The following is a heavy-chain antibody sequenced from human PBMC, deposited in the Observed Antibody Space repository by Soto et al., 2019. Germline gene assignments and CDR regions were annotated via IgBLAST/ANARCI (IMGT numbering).Heavy chain of an antibody. J-gene: IGHJ3*02. CDR1: GFTFDDYA. Sequence: EVQLVESGGGLVQLGRSLRLSCAASGFTFDDYAMHWVRQAPGKGLEWVSGISWNSGSIGYADSVKGRFTISRDNAKNSLYLQMNSLGAYDTALYYGAKDSVRYCSGGSCYSDAFDIWGQGTMVTVSS. CDR3: AKDSVRYCSGGSCYSDAFDI. D-gene: IGHD2-15*01. V-gene: IGHV3-9*01. CDR2: ISWNSGSI.